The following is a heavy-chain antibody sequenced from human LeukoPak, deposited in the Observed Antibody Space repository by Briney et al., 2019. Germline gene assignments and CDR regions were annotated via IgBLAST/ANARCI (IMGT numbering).Heavy chain of an antibody. CDR2: ISKDGSTK. J-gene: IGHJ2*01. V-gene: IGHV3-30*18. D-gene: IGHD6-19*01. Sequence: GGSLRLSCAASGFTFSSYGMHWVRQAPGKGLEWVAVISKDGSTKIYSASVKGRFTISRDNSKNTMYLQMNSLRAEDTAVYFCAKEYSSGWSYWYFDLWGRGTLVTVSS. CDR1: GFTFSSYG. CDR3: AKEYSSGWSYWYFDL.